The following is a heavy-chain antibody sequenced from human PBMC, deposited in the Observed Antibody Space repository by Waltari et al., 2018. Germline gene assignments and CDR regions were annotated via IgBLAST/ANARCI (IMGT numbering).Heavy chain of an antibody. CDR1: GFTFGDYA. D-gene: IGHD2-21*01. CDR2: IRSKAYGGTT. V-gene: IGHV3-49*04. Sequence: EVQLVESGGCLVQPGRSLRLSCTASGFTFGDYAMSWVRQAPGRGLEWVGFIRSKAYGGTTEYAASVNGRFTISRDDSKSIAYLQMNSLKTEDTAVYYCTRDAPYCGGDCYSHYWGQGTLVTVSS. CDR3: TRDAPYCGGDCYSHY. J-gene: IGHJ4*02.